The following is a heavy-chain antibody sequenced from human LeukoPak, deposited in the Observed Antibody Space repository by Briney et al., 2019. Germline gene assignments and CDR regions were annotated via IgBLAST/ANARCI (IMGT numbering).Heavy chain of an antibody. J-gene: IGHJ6*02. Sequence: GGSLRLSCIPSGFTFNSYAMFWVRQAPGKGLEWVSLIWYDGSNKYYADSVKGRFTISRDNSKNTLYLQMNSLRAEDTAVYYCARDGDPDYYYGMDVWGQGTTVTVSS. CDR3: ARDGDPDYYYGMDV. D-gene: IGHD7-27*01. CDR2: IWYDGSNK. V-gene: IGHV3-33*07. CDR1: GFTFNSYA.